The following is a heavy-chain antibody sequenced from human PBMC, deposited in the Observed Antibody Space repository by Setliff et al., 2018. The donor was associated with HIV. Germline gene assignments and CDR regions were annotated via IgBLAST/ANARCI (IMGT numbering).Heavy chain of an antibody. CDR3: TRRRRAPGSEDLEAY. J-gene: IGHJ4*02. D-gene: IGHD1-26*01. CDR1: GYSFTNYW. CDR2: IYPGDSIT. V-gene: IGHV5-51*01. Sequence: PGESLKISCKASGYSFTNYWIGWVRQMPGKGLEWIGVIYPGDSITRYGPSFQGQVSISADTSITTAYLQWRSLKASDTAMYYCTRRRRAPGSEDLEAYWGQGTLVTVSS.